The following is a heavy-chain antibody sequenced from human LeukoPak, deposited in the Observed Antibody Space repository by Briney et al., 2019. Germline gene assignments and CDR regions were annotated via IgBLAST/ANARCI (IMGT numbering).Heavy chain of an antibody. V-gene: IGHV3-48*03. CDR2: ISSSGSTI. CDR1: GFTFSSYE. J-gene: IGHJ4*02. Sequence: GGSLRLSCAASGFTFSSYEMNWVRQAPGKGLEWVSYISSSGSTIYYADSVKGRFTISRDNAKNSLYLQMNSPRAEDTAVYYCARGLHGDYGSNYFDYWGQGTLVTVSS. CDR3: ARGLHGDYGSNYFDY. D-gene: IGHD4-17*01.